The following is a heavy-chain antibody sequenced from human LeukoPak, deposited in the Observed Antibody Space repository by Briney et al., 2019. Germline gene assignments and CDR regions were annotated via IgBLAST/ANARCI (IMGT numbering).Heavy chain of an antibody. D-gene: IGHD2-15*01. CDR1: GGTFRNYG. CDR2: IIPIFGTG. Sequence: SVKVSCKTSGGTFRNYGFTWVRQAPGQGLERMGGIIPIFGTGKYAQKFQGRVTVIADEFTSTAYMELSSLRSEDTAVYYCASRYCSGGSCFSRDYYYYYMDVWGKGTTVTVSS. V-gene: IGHV1-69*13. J-gene: IGHJ6*03. CDR3: ASRYCSGGSCFSRDYYYYYMDV.